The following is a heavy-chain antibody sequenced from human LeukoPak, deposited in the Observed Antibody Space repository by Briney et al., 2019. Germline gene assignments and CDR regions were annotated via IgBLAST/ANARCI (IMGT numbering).Heavy chain of an antibody. CDR2: IYYSGST. D-gene: IGHD1-26*01. J-gene: IGHJ3*02. Sequence: SETLSLTCTVSGGSISSYYWSWIRQPPGKGLEWIGYIYYSGSTNYNPSLKSRVTISVDTSKNQFSLKLSSVTAADTAVYYCARGPVPRSGSYLGLSYAFDIWGQGTMVTVSS. V-gene: IGHV4-59*01. CDR3: ARGPVPRSGSYLGLSYAFDI. CDR1: GGSISSYY.